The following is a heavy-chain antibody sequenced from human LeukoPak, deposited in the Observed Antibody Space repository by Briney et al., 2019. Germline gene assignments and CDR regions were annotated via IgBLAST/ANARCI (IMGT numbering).Heavy chain of an antibody. CDR2: VDGRGSST. CDR3: GRYYVMDV. V-gene: IGHV3-23*01. Sequence: GGSLRLSCAASGFTFSSYALSWVRQAPGKGLEWVSAVDGRGSSTYYADSVKGRFTISRDNSKSTLYLQMNSLRAEDTAVYYCGRYYVMDVWGQGTSVTVSS. CDR1: GFTFSSYA. J-gene: IGHJ6*02.